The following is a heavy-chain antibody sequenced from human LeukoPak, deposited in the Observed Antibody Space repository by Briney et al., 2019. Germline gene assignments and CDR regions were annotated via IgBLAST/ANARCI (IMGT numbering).Heavy chain of an antibody. J-gene: IGHJ4*02. Sequence: GGSLRLSCTASGFTSRRSWMAWIRQAPGKALEWVANIEPDARCKYYVDIVKGRFTVSRDNTKNTVSLQMNSLRIEDTAVYYCARVEIRADFDFWGQGVLVTVSS. CDR2: IEPDARCK. CDR1: GFTSRRSW. V-gene: IGHV3-7*01. CDR3: ARVEIRADFDF.